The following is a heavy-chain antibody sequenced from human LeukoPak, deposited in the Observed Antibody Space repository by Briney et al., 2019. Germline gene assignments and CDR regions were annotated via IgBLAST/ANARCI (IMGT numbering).Heavy chain of an antibody. CDR1: GFTFRSYW. V-gene: IGHV3-74*01. D-gene: IGHD2-15*01. CDR3: SGYNSLLVAP. J-gene: IGHJ5*02. CDR2: VNSDGSST. Sequence: GGSLRLSCAASGFTFRSYWMHWVRHAPGKGLVWVSRVNSDGSSTIYADSVKGRFTISRDNAKSTVYLQMNSLRAEDTAVYYCSGYNSLLVAPWGQGTLVTVSS.